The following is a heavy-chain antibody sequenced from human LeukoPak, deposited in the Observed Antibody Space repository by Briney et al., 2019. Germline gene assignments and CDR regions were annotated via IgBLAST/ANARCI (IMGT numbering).Heavy chain of an antibody. CDR1: GFTFSSYG. CDR2: ISGSGGST. V-gene: IGHV3-23*01. J-gene: IGHJ6*03. D-gene: IGHD2-15*01. Sequence: GGTLRLSCAASGFTFSSYGMSWVRQAPGKGLEWVSAISGSGGSTYYADSVKGRFTISRDNSKNTLYLQMNSLRAEDTAVYYCARGGGCYSYYYYYMDVWGKGTTVTISS. CDR3: ARGGGCYSYYYYYMDV.